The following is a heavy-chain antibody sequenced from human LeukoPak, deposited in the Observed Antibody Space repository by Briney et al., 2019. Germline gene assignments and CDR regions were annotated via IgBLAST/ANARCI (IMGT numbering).Heavy chain of an antibody. D-gene: IGHD2-2*01. CDR3: ARGRYCSSTSCYWGLNWFDP. Sequence: SETLSLTCAVYGGSFSGYYWSWIRQPPGKGLEWIGEINHSGSTNYNPSLKSRVTISVDTSKNQFSLKLSSVTAADTAVYYCARGRYCSSTSCYWGLNWFDPLGQGTLVTVSS. CDR1: GGSFSGYY. V-gene: IGHV4-34*01. J-gene: IGHJ5*02. CDR2: INHSGST.